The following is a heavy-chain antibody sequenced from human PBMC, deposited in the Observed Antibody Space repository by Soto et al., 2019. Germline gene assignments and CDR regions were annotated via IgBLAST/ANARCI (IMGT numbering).Heavy chain of an antibody. J-gene: IGHJ4*02. V-gene: IGHV3-23*01. D-gene: IGHD3-16*01. CDR1: GFTFSSYA. CDR3: AKEPVMDAVGYYFDY. Sequence: AGGSLRLSCAASGFTFSSYAIIFFRHSPCKGLEWVSAISGSGGSTYYADSVKGRFTISRDNSKNTLYLQMNSLRAEDTAVYYCAKEPVMDAVGYYFDYWGQGTLVTVSS. CDR2: ISGSGGST.